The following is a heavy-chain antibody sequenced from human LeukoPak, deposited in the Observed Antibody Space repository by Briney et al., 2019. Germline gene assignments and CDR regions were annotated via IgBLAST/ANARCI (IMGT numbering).Heavy chain of an antibody. CDR2: ISSSSSTI. CDR1: GFTFSSYE. V-gene: IGHV3-48*01. D-gene: IGHD4-17*01. Sequence: GGSLRFSCAASGFTFSSYEMNWVRQAPGKGLEWVSYISSSSSTIYYADSVKGRFTISRDNAKNSLYLQMNSLRAEDTAVYYCVRAPRYFRDYGDYPFDYWGQGTLVTVSS. CDR3: VRAPRYFRDYGDYPFDY. J-gene: IGHJ4*02.